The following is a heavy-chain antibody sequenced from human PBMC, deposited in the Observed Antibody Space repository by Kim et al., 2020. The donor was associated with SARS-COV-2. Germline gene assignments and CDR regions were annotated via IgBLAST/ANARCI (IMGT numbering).Heavy chain of an antibody. CDR3: AKDSEQQLVRGYYYGMDV. V-gene: IGHV3-23*01. CDR1: GFTFSSYA. Sequence: GGSLRLSCAASGFTFSSYAMSWVRQAPGKGLEWVSAISGSGGSTYYADSVKGRFTISRDNSKNTLYLQMNSLRAEDTAVYYCAKDSEQQLVRGYYYGMDVWGQGTTVTVSS. J-gene: IGHJ6*02. CDR2: ISGSGGST. D-gene: IGHD6-13*01.